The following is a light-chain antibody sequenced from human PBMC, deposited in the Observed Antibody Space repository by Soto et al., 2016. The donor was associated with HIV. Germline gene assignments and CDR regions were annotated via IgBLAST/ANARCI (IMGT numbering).Light chain of an antibody. CDR2: QVS. V-gene: IGKV1-5*03. J-gene: IGKJ1*01. CDR3: QQYNSFPWT. CDR1: QSLNRW. Sequence: DIQMTQSPSTLSASVGDRVTITCRASQSLNRWLAWYQQKPGKVPKLLIYQVSTLERGVSSRFSGTGSGTEFTLSISSLQPDDFATYYCQQYNSFPWTFGQGTKGGN.